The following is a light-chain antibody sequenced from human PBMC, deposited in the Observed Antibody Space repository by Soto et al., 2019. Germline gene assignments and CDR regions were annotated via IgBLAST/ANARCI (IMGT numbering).Light chain of an antibody. CDR2: EVS. J-gene: IGLJ1*01. CDR3: SSYAGSKNYV. Sequence: QSVLTQPPSASGSPGQSVTISCTGTSSDVGGYNYVAWYQQHPGKAPKLMIYEVSKRPSGVPDRFSGSKSGNTASLTVSGLQADDEADYYCSSYAGSKNYVFGTGTKVTVL. V-gene: IGLV2-8*01. CDR1: SSDVGGYNY.